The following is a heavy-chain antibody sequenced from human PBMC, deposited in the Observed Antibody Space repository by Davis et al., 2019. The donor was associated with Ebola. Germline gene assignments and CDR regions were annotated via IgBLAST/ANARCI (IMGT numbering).Heavy chain of an antibody. V-gene: IGHV4-34*01. Sequence: GSLRLSCAVYGGSFSGYYWSWIRQPPGKGLEWIGEINHSGSTNYNPSLKSRVTISVDTSKNQFSLKLSSVTAADTAVYYCAGAPVYYYYGMDVWGKGTKVTVSS. CDR2: INHSGST. CDR1: GGSFSGYY. J-gene: IGHJ6*04. D-gene: IGHD4/OR15-4a*01. CDR3: AGAPVYYYYGMDV.